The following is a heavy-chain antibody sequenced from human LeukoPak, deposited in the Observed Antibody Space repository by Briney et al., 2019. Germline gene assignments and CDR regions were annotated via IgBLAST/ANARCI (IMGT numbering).Heavy chain of an antibody. CDR2: INHSGST. CDR3: VVRMGYQLLD. J-gene: IGHJ1*01. Sequence: PSETLSLTCAVYSGSFSGYYWSWIRQPPGKGLEWIGEINHSGSTNYNPSLKSRVTISVDTSKNQFSLKLSSVTAADTAVYYCVVRMGYQLLDWGQGTLVTVSS. V-gene: IGHV4-34*01. D-gene: IGHD2-2*01. CDR1: SGSFSGYY.